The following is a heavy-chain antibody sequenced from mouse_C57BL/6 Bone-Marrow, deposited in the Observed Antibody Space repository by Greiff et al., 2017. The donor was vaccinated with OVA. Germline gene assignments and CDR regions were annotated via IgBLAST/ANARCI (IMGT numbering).Heavy chain of an antibody. V-gene: IGHV14-4*01. J-gene: IGHJ2*01. D-gene: IGHD1-1*01. Sequence: VQLKQSGAELVRPGASVKLSCTASGFTITDDYMHWVKQRPEQGLEWIGWIDPENGDTEYASKFQGKATITADTSSNTAYLQLSSLTSEDTAVYYCTTRLPLRSYFDYWGQGTTLTVSS. CDR2: IDPENGDT. CDR1: GFTITDDY. CDR3: TTRLPLRSYFDY.